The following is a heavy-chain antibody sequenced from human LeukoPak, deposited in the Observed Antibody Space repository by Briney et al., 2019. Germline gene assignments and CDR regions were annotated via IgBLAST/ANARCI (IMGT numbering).Heavy chain of an antibody. Sequence: PGRSLRLSCAASGFTFSSYAMHWVRQAPGKGLEWVAVISYDGSNKYYADSVKGRFTISRDNSKNTLYLQMNSLRAEDTAVYYCARGRWELSPDAFDIWGQGTMVTVSS. CDR3: ARGRWELSPDAFDI. J-gene: IGHJ3*02. CDR2: ISYDGSNK. D-gene: IGHD1-26*01. V-gene: IGHV3-30*04. CDR1: GFTFSSYA.